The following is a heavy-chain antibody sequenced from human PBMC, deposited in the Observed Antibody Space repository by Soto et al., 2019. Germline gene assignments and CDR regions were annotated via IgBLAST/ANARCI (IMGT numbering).Heavy chain of an antibody. CDR3: ARGDYIWGSYRSDPYFDY. J-gene: IGHJ4*02. D-gene: IGHD3-16*02. V-gene: IGHV3-48*01. CDR1: GFTFSSYS. CDR2: ISCSSSTI. Sequence: PGGSLRLSCAASGFTFSSYSMNWVRQAPGKGLEWVAYISCSSSTIYYADSVKGRFTISRDNSKNTLYLQMNSLRAEDTAVYYCARGDYIWGSYRSDPYFDYWGQGTLVTVSS.